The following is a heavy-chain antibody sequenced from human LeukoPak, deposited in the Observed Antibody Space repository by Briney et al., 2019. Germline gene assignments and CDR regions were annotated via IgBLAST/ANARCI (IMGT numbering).Heavy chain of an antibody. V-gene: IGHV3-49*04. Sequence: PGGSLRLSCTASGFTFGDNALSWVRQAPGKGLEGIASIRSKADGERAEYAASVEGRFTISRDDSKSIAYLQMNDLRPEDTAVYYCSIGQGGTQYFHYWGQGTLVTVSS. CDR2: IRSKADGERA. CDR3: SIGQGGTQYFHY. CDR1: GFTFGDNA. J-gene: IGHJ4*02.